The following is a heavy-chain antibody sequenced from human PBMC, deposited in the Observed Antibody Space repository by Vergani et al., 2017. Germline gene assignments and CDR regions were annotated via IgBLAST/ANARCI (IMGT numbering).Heavy chain of an antibody. CDR3: ARGKLSYDFWSGYYSPWYYYGMDV. D-gene: IGHD3-3*01. V-gene: IGHV1-18*01. J-gene: IGHJ6*02. Sequence: QVQLVQSGAEVKKPGASVKVSCKASGYTFTSYGISWVRQAPGQGLEWMGWISAYNGNTNYAQKLQGRVTMTTDTSTSTAYMELRSLRSDDTAVYYCARGKLSYDFWSGYYSPWYYYGMDVWGQGTTVTVSS. CDR2: ISAYNGNT. CDR1: GYTFTSYG.